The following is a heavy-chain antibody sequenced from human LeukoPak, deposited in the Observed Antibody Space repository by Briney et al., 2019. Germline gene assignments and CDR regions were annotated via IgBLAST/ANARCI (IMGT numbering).Heavy chain of an antibody. CDR2: IDPSDSYT. J-gene: IGHJ5*02. CDR1: GYSFTSYW. CDR3: ARRVGATGWFDP. V-gene: IGHV5-10-1*01. Sequence: GESLKISCQGSGYSFTSYWISWVRQMPGKGLEWMGRIDPSDSYTNYSPSFQGHVTISADKSISTAYPQWSSLKASDTAMYYCARRVGATGWFDPWGQGTLVTVSS. D-gene: IGHD1-26*01.